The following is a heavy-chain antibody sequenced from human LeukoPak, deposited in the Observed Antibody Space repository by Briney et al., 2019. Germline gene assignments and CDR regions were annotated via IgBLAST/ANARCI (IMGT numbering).Heavy chain of an antibody. CDR3: ARAQGGTMIVVVPYFDY. V-gene: IGHV4-4*07. CDR2: IQASGST. CDR1: GGSISSFY. D-gene: IGHD3-22*01. Sequence: SETLSLTCTVSGGSISSFYWNWIRQPAGKGLEWIGRIQASGSTNYNPSLKSRVTISVDTSKNQFSLKLSSVTAADTAVYYCARAQGGTMIVVVPYFDYWGQGTLVTVSS. J-gene: IGHJ4*02.